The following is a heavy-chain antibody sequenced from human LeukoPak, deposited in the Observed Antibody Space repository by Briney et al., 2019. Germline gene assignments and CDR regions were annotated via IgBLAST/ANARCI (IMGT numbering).Heavy chain of an antibody. V-gene: IGHV3-23*01. CDR2: ISGSGGST. CDR3: ARDPGPDSSGYSGY. D-gene: IGHD3-22*01. CDR1: GFTFSSYA. Sequence: QPGGPLRLSCAASGFTFSSYAMSWVRQAPGKGLEWVSAISGSGGSTYYADSVKGRFTISRDNAKNTLYLQMNSLRGEDTAVYYCARDPGPDSSGYSGYWGQGTLVTVPS. J-gene: IGHJ4*02.